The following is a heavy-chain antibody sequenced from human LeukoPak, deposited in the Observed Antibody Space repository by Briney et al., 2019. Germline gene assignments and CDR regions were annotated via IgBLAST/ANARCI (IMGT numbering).Heavy chain of an antibody. CDR2: ISSSSRTI. Sequence: GGSLRLFCAASGFTFSSYSMNWVRQAPGKGLEGVSYISSSSRTIYYADSVKGRFTISRDNAKNSLYLQMNSLRAEDTAVYYCARDLWGDYVWGSYRYPLDYWGQGTLVTVSS. D-gene: IGHD3-16*02. J-gene: IGHJ4*02. CDR1: GFTFSSYS. CDR3: ARDLWGDYVWGSYRYPLDY. V-gene: IGHV3-48*04.